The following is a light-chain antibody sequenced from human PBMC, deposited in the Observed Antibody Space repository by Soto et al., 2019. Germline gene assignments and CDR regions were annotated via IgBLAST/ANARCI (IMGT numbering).Light chain of an antibody. CDR1: QSVSSSY. Sequence: EIVLTQSPGTLSLSPGERATLSCRASQSVSSSYLAWYQQKHGQAPRLLIYGASSRATGIPDRFSGSGSGTDFTLTISSLEPEDFAVYYCQQYDSSPLTFGGGTKVEIK. CDR2: GAS. CDR3: QQYDSSPLT. V-gene: IGKV3-20*01. J-gene: IGKJ4*01.